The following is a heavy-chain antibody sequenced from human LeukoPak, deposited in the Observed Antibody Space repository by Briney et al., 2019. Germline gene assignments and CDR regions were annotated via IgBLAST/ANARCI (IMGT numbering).Heavy chain of an antibody. CDR3: ARYKHCGGDCYPLDY. CDR1: GFTFGGYY. Sequence: PGGSLRLSCAASGFTFGGYYMTWVRQAPGKGLEWVANINQDGSDDSYVDPVEGRFTISRDNAKNSLYLQMNSLKAEDTAVYYCARYKHCGGDCYPLDYWGQGSLVTVSS. D-gene: IGHD2-21*02. CDR2: INQDGSDD. V-gene: IGHV3-7*01. J-gene: IGHJ4*02.